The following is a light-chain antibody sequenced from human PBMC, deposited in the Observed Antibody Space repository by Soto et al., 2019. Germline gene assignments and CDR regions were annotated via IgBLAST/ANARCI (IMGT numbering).Light chain of an antibody. CDR2: EVS. Sequence: QSALTQPPSASGSPGQSVTISCTGTSSDVGGYNYVSCYQQHPGKAPKLMIYEVSKRPSGVPDRFSGSKSGNTASLTVSGLQDEDEADYYCSSYAGSNNRVFGTGTKLTVL. CDR3: SSYAGSNNRV. J-gene: IGLJ1*01. V-gene: IGLV2-8*01. CDR1: SSDVGGYNY.